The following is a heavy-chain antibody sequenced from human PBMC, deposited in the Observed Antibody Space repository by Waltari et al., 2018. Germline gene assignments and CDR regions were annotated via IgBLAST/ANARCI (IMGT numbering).Heavy chain of an antibody. V-gene: IGHV3-21*01. CDR3: ARKVGPRAGNWFDP. CDR2: ISSSSSYI. D-gene: IGHD6-19*01. Sequence: EVQLVESGGGLVKPGGSLRLSCAASGFTFSSYSMNWVRQAPGKGLEWVSSISSSSSYIYYADSVKGRFTISRDNAKNSLYLQMNSLRAEDTAVYYCARKVGPRAGNWFDPWGQGTLVTVSS. J-gene: IGHJ5*02. CDR1: GFTFSSYS.